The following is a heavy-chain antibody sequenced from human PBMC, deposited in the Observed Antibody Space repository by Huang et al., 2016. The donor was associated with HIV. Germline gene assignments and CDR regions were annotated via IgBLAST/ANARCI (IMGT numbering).Heavy chain of an antibody. Sequence: EVQLVESGGGLVQPGGSLRLSCAASGFTFSSYWMHWVRQAPGKGLVWVSRINRDGSSSGCADSVKGRFTISRDNAKNTLYLRMNSLRAEDTAVYYCVRDPRIQSWLNYFDYWGQGTLVSVSS. CDR3: VRDPRIQSWLNYFDY. CDR1: GFTFSSYW. CDR2: INRDGSSS. D-gene: IGHD3-22*01. J-gene: IGHJ4*02. V-gene: IGHV3-74*01.